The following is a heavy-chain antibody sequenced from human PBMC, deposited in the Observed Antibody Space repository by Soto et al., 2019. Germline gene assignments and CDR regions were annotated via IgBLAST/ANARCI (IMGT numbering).Heavy chain of an antibody. CDR2: IYYSGST. CDR3: ARLSGIIRLFDY. CDR1: GGSISSSSYY. V-gene: IGHV4-39*07. D-gene: IGHD2-15*01. J-gene: IGHJ4*02. Sequence: SETLSLTCTVSGGSISSSSYYWGWIRQPPGKGLEWIGSIYYSGSTNYNPSLKSRVTISVDTSKNQFSLKLSSVTAADTAVYYCARLSGIIRLFDYWGQGTLVTVSS.